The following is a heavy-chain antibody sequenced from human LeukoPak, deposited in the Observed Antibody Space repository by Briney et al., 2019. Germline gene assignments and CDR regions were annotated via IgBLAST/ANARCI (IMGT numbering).Heavy chain of an antibody. CDR1: GGSISSYY. Sequence: PSETLSLTCTVSGGSISSYYWSWIRQPPGKGLEWIGYIYYSGSTNYNPSLKSRVTISVDTSKNQFSLKLRSVTAADTAVYYCARVDYGDYFVYWGQGTLVTVSS. CDR3: ARVDYGDYFVY. J-gene: IGHJ4*02. D-gene: IGHD4-17*01. CDR2: IYYSGST. V-gene: IGHV4-59*01.